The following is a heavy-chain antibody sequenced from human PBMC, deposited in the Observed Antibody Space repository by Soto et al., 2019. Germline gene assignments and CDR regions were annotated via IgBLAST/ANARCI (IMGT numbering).Heavy chain of an antibody. Sequence: KQSQTLSLTCAISGDSVSSNSAAWNWIRQSPSRGLEWLGRTYYRSKWYNDYAVSVKSRITINPDTSKNQFSLQLNSVTPEDTAVYYCARGLCSSTSCYYYYGMDVWGQGTTVTVSS. D-gene: IGHD2-2*01. CDR3: ARGLCSSTSCYYYYGMDV. CDR2: TYYRSKWYN. V-gene: IGHV6-1*01. J-gene: IGHJ6*02. CDR1: GDSVSSNSAA.